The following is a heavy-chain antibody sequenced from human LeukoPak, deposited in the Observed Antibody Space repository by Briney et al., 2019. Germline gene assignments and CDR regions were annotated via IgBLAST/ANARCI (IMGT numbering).Heavy chain of an antibody. Sequence: GGSLRLSCAASGFTFSSYSMNWVRQAPGKGLEWVSSISSSSTYIYYADSLKGRFTISRDNAKNSLFLQMNSLRAEDTAVYYCATEDVTGSFDYWGQGTLVTVSS. CDR2: ISSSSTYI. CDR3: ATEDVTGSFDY. V-gene: IGHV3-21*01. D-gene: IGHD1-20*01. CDR1: GFTFSSYS. J-gene: IGHJ4*01.